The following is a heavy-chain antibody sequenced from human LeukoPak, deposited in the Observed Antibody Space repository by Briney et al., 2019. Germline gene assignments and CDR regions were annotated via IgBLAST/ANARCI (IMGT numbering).Heavy chain of an antibody. CDR2: ISYDGSNK. CDR3: ARSFPGYSLSSGYYWGWFDP. J-gene: IGHJ5*02. V-gene: IGHV3-30*04. Sequence: GRSLRLSCAASGFTFSSYAMHWVRQAPGKGLEWVAVISYDGSNKYYADSVKGRFTISRDNSKNTLYLQMNSLRAEDTAVYYCARSFPGYSLSSGYYWGWFDPWGQGTLVTVSS. CDR1: GFTFSSYA. D-gene: IGHD3-22*01.